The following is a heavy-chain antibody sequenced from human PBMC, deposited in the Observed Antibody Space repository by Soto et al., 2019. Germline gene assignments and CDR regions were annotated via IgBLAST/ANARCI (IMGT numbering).Heavy chain of an antibody. J-gene: IGHJ4*02. V-gene: IGHV4-4*02. Sequence: SETLSLTCAVSGDSISNSKWWSWVRQPPGKGLEWIGYIYSSGISYYDPSLKSRVTMSVDMSKNQVSLRLSSVTAADTAVYHCATKPNGLYYFDYWGQGALVTVSS. CDR3: ATKPNGLYYFDY. CDR1: GDSISNSKW. D-gene: IGHD2-8*01. CDR2: IYSSGIS.